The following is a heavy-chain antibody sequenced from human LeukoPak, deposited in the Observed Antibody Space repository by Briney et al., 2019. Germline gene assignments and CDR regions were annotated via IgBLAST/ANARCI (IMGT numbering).Heavy chain of an antibody. Sequence: SVKVSCKASGFTFTSSAMQWVRQARGQRLEWTGWIVVGSGNTNYAQKFQERVTITRDMSTSTAYMELSSLRSEDTAVYYCAADVSKGYYYDSSGLDYWGQGTLVTVSS. V-gene: IGHV1-58*02. CDR3: AADVSKGYYYDSSGLDY. CDR2: IVVGSGNT. CDR1: GFTFTSSA. J-gene: IGHJ4*02. D-gene: IGHD3-22*01.